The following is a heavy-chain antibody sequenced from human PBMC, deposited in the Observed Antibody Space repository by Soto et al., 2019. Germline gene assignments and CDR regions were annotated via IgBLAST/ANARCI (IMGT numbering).Heavy chain of an antibody. CDR3: ARIPLRGQAVAGPFDY. V-gene: IGHV2-70*11. CDR1: GFSLSTSGMC. CDR2: IDWDDDK. Sequence: VSGPTLVNPTQTLTLTCTFSGFSLSTSGMCVSWIRQPPGKALEWLARIDWDDDKYYSTSLKTRLTISKDTSKNQVVLTMTNMDPVDTATYYCARIPLRGQAVAGPFDYWGQGTLVTVSS. D-gene: IGHD6-19*01. J-gene: IGHJ4*02.